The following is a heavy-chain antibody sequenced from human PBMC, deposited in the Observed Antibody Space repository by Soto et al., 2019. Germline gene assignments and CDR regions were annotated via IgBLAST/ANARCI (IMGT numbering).Heavy chain of an antibody. CDR1: GCTFTSYY. CDR3: ARGRIVVVITTHDAFDI. J-gene: IGHJ3*02. V-gene: IGHV1-46*01. CDR2: INPSGGST. Sequence: ASVKVSCKASGCTFTSYYMHWVRQAPGQGLEWMGIINPSGGSTSYAQKFQGRVTMTRDTSTSTVYMELSSLRSEDTAVYYCARGRIVVVITTHDAFDIWGQGTMVTVSS. D-gene: IGHD3-22*01.